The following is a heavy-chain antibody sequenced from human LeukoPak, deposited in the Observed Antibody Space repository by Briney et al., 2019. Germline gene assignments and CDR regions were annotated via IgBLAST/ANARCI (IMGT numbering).Heavy chain of an antibody. CDR1: GFTFSDYY. CDR3: ARGVNNWNIDVFDI. Sequence: GSLRLSCAASGFTFSDYYMSWIRQAPGKGLEWIGEINHSGSTNYNPSLKSRVTISVDTSKNQFSLKLSSVTAAETAVYFCARGVNNWNIDVFDIWGQGTMVTVSS. V-gene: IGHV4-34*01. CDR2: INHSGST. J-gene: IGHJ3*02. D-gene: IGHD1/OR15-1a*01.